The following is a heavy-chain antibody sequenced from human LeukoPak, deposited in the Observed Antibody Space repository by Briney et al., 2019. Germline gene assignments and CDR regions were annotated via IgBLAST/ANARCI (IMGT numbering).Heavy chain of an antibody. CDR2: IYHSGST. J-gene: IGHJ4*02. D-gene: IGHD6-6*01. CDR1: GGSISSGGYS. V-gene: IGHV4-30-2*01. CDR3: ARSIAARFRGPDPLYFDY. Sequence: ASQTLSLTSAVSGGSISSGGYSWSCIRQPPGKGLECIGYIYHSGSTYYHPSLKSRVTISVDRSKNQFALKLSSVTAADTAVYYCARSIAARFRGPDPLYFDYWGQGTLVTVSS.